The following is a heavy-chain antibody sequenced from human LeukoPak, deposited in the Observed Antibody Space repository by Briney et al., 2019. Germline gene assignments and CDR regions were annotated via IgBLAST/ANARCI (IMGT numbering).Heavy chain of an antibody. Sequence: PSQTLSLTCTVSGGSISSGGYYWSWIRQPPGKGLEWIGEINHSGSTNYNPSLKSRVTISVDTSKNQFSLKLSSVTAADTAVYYCVGQLVPSWYFDLWGRGTLVTVSS. D-gene: IGHD6-13*01. CDR1: GGSISSGGYY. CDR2: INHSGST. J-gene: IGHJ2*01. V-gene: IGHV4-30-2*01. CDR3: VGQLVPSWYFDL.